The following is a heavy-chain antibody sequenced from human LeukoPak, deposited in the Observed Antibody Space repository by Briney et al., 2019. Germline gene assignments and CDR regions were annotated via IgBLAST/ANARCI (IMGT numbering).Heavy chain of an antibody. Sequence: ASVKVSCKASGYTFTGYYMHWVRQAPGQGLEWMGWINPNSGGTKYAQKFQGRVTMTSDASISTAYMELRSLRSGDTAVYYCASRPDQHLLYYFDYWGQGALVTVSS. CDR1: GYTFTGYY. CDR3: ASRPDQHLLYYFDY. CDR2: INPNSGGT. V-gene: IGHV1-2*02. J-gene: IGHJ4*02. D-gene: IGHD2-15*01.